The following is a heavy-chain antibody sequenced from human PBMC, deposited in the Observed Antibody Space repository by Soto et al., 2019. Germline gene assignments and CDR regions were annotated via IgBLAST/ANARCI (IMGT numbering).Heavy chain of an antibody. D-gene: IGHD3-3*01. Sequence: QVQLVQSGAEVKKPGASVKVSCKASGYTFIDYYMHWVRQAPGQGLEWMGWINPNSGGTNYAPKLHGRAPMTRDTSVSTAYIELSRLRSDATAVCYCARARITIFGVVIEEYYFDSWGQGTMVTVSS. CDR2: INPNSGGT. CDR1: GYTFIDYY. V-gene: IGHV1-2*02. CDR3: ARARITIFGVVIEEYYFDS. J-gene: IGHJ4*02.